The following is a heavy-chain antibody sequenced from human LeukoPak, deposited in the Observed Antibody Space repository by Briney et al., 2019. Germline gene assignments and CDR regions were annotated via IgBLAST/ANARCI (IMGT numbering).Heavy chain of an antibody. D-gene: IGHD5-12*01. V-gene: IGHV3-33*08. Sequence: GGSLRLSCAASGFTFSTHWMTWIRQAPGKGLEWVAVIWNDGSNKFYADSVKGRFTISRDNAKNSLYLQMNSLRPEDTAVYYCARAGLYSGSGLDYWGQGALVTVSS. CDR2: IWNDGSNK. CDR3: ARAGLYSGSGLDY. J-gene: IGHJ4*02. CDR1: GFTFSTHW.